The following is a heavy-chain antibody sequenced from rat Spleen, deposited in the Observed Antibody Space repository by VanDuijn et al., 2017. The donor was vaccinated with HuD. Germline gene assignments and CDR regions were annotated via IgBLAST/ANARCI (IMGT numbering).Heavy chain of an antibody. CDR1: GFSFSNYY. D-gene: IGHD1-4*01. J-gene: IGHJ3*01. Sequence: EVQLVESGGGLVQPGRSMKFSCAALGFSFSNYYMAWVRQAPTEGLEWVASISAGGGNTYYRDSVKGRFTISRDNAKSTLYLQMDSLRSEDTATYYCARTEKTTRVSGSRFAYWGQGTLVTVSS. CDR2: ISAGGGNT. V-gene: IGHV5-25*01. CDR3: ARTEKTTRVSGSRFAY.